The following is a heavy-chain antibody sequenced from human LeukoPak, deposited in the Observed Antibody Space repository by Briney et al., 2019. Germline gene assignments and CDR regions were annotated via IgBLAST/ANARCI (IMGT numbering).Heavy chain of an antibody. CDR2: INAGNGNT. CDR1: GYTFTTYA. D-gene: IGHD3-10*01. J-gene: IGHJ4*02. V-gene: IGHV1-3*01. CDR3: ARDGRYGSGSYPDY. Sequence: ASVKVSCKTSGYTFTTYAMHWVRQAPGQRLEWMGWINAGNGNTKYSQRFQGRVAITRDTSATTAYMELSSLRSDDTAVYYCARDGRYGSGSYPDYWGQGTLVTVSS.